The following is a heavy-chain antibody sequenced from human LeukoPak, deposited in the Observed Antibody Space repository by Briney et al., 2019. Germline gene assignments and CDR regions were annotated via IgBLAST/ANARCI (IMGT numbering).Heavy chain of an antibody. D-gene: IGHD6-19*01. CDR3: AKDLALAGTGGGFDV. CDR1: GFTFTTYA. V-gene: IGHV3-23*01. J-gene: IGHJ3*01. CDR2: ISGGGDKT. Sequence: GGSLRLSCAASGFTFTTYAINWVRHAPGKGLEWGSDISGGGDKTYYADSVNGRFSISRDNSKNTVSRQMSSLRAEDTALYYCAKDLALAGTGGGFDVWGQGTRVAVSS.